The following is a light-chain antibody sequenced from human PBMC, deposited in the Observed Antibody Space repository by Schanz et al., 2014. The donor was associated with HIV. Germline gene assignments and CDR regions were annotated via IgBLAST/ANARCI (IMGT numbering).Light chain of an antibody. CDR1: QSVKSNF. CDR2: GAS. Sequence: EIVLTQSPGTLSLSPGERGTLSCRASQSVKSNFIGWYQQKPGQAPRLLIYGASTRATGIPYRFSGSGSGTDFTLTISRLEPEDFAVYYCQQYGDSRGSFGGGTKVEIK. CDR3: QQYGDSRGS. V-gene: IGKV3-20*01. J-gene: IGKJ4*01.